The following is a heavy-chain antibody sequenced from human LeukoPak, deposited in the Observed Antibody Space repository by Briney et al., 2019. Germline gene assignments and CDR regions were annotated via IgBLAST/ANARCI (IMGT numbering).Heavy chain of an antibody. CDR1: GFTFDDYG. Sequence: GGSLRLSCAASGFTFDDYGMSWVRQAPGKGLEWVSDINWNGGRTGYADSVKGRFTISRDNAKKSLYLQMNSLRAEDTALYYCARDPPFIIGTTFFDYWGQGTLVTVSS. D-gene: IGHD1-20*01. V-gene: IGHV3-20*04. J-gene: IGHJ4*02. CDR2: INWNGGRT. CDR3: ARDPPFIIGTTFFDY.